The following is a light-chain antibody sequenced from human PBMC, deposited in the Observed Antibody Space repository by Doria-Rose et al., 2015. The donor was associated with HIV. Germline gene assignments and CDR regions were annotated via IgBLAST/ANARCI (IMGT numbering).Light chain of an antibody. V-gene: IGLV1-40*01. J-gene: IGLJ3*02. Sequence: QAVVTQPPSVSGAPGQRVTISCTGSSSNIGAGYGVHWYQQLPGTAPKVLIYGNNNRPSGIPDRFSGSKSGTSASLAITGLQAEDGADYYCQSSDSSLSAWVFGGGTKLTVL. CDR3: QSSDSSLSAWV. CDR2: GNN. CDR1: SSNIGAGYG.